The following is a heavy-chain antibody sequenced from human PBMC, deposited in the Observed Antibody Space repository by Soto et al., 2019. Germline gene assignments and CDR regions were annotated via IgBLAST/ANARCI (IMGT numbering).Heavy chain of an antibody. Sequence: PGGSLRLSCAASGFTFSSYSMNWVRQAPGKGLEWVSYISSSGSTIYYADSVKGRFTISRDNAKNSLYLQMNSLRAEDTAVYYCARDRSGSWQSVCMDVWGQGTKVTVSS. J-gene: IGHJ6*02. CDR2: ISSSGSTI. V-gene: IGHV3-48*01. CDR1: GFTFSSYS. D-gene: IGHD1-26*01. CDR3: ARDRSGSWQSVCMDV.